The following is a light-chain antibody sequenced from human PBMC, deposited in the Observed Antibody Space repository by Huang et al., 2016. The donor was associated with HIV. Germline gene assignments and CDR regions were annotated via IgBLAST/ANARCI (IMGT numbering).Light chain of an antibody. CDR3: QQLHDYPVT. J-gene: IGKJ5*01. Sequence: AVRLTQFPSSLSASLGDSVVITCRASQAIRTSLAWYQKKPGMAPKLLVSAASKLQSGFSTRSSGASAGAYFTLFITNVQPEDVATYYCQQLHDYPVTFGRGTRLDIK. CDR2: AAS. V-gene: IGKV1D-13*01. CDR1: QAIRTS.